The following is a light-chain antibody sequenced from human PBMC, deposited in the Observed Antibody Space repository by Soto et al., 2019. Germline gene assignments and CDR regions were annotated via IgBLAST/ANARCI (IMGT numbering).Light chain of an antibody. J-gene: IGKJ2*01. CDR1: HSIDTW. Sequence: DIQMTQSPSALSASLGDRVTITCRASHSIDTWLAWYQQRPGKAPNLLIYDASSLASGVPSRFSGGGSGTEFTLTISNLQPDDFGTYYCRQYKSYTPYTIGQGTKVEIK. CDR2: DAS. V-gene: IGKV1-5*01. CDR3: RQYKSYTPYT.